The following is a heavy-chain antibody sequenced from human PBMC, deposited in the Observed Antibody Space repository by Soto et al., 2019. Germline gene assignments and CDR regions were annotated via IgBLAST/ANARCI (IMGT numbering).Heavy chain of an antibody. Sequence: GASVKVSCKASGYTFTSYGISWVRQAPGQGLEWMGWISAYSGNTNYAQKLQGRVTMTTDTSTSTAYMELRSLRSDDTAVYYCARVRLRGDSSGYRDWFDPWGRGTLVTVSS. CDR1: GYTFTSYG. V-gene: IGHV1-18*04. CDR2: ISAYSGNT. CDR3: ARVRLRGDSSGYRDWFDP. D-gene: IGHD6-19*01. J-gene: IGHJ5*02.